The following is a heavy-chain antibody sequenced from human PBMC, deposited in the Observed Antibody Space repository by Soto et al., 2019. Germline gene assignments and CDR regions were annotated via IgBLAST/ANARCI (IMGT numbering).Heavy chain of an antibody. CDR2: ISGSGGST. Sequence: PGGSLRLSCATSGFTFSSYAMSWVRQAPGKGLEWVSGISGSGGSTYYADSVKGRFTISRDNLKNTLYLQMNSLRAEDTAVYYCAKAAAVAGTKFDYWGQGTLVTVSS. D-gene: IGHD6-19*01. V-gene: IGHV3-23*01. CDR1: GFTFSSYA. J-gene: IGHJ4*02. CDR3: AKAAAVAGTKFDY.